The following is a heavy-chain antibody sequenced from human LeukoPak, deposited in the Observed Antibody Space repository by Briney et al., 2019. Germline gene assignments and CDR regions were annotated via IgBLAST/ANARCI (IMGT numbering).Heavy chain of an antibody. CDR3: ARDPRARFRPYYYMDV. CDR1: GYTFTGYY. D-gene: IGHD3-16*01. V-gene: IGHV1-2*02. J-gene: IGHJ6*03. Sequence: PQASVKVSCKASGYTFTGYYMHWVRHAPGQGLEWMGWINPNSGGTDYAQKFQGRVTMTRDTSISTAYMELSRLRSDDTAVYYCARDPRARFRPYYYMDVWGKGTTVTVSS. CDR2: INPNSGGT.